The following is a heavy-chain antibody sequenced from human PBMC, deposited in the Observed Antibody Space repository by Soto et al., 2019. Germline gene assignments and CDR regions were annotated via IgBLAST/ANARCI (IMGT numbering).Heavy chain of an antibody. CDR3: ARMGLHLGELSRNWFDP. J-gene: IGHJ5*02. V-gene: IGHV4-31*03. CDR2: IYSSGKT. CDR1: GGSISSGDYY. Sequence: QVQLQESGPGLVKPSQTLSLTCTLSGGSISSGDYYWSWIRHPPGKGLEWIGKIYSSGKTNYNPSLKSRLNISIDTSNTHFFLKLTSVTAADTAVYYCARMGLHLGELSRNWFDPWGQGTLVTVSS. D-gene: IGHD3-16*02.